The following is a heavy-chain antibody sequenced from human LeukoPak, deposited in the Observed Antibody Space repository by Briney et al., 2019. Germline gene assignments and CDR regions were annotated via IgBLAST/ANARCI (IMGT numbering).Heavy chain of an antibody. V-gene: IGHV1-69*13. D-gene: IGHD2-2*01. Sequence: ASVKVSCKASGGTFSSYAISWVRQAPGQGLEWMGGIIPIFGTANYAQKFQGRVTITADESTSTAYMELSSLRSEDTAVYYCARAGYCSSTSCYGSWYFDLWGRGTLVTVSS. CDR3: ARAGYCSSTSCYGSWYFDL. J-gene: IGHJ2*01. CDR2: IIPIFGTA. CDR1: GGTFSSYA.